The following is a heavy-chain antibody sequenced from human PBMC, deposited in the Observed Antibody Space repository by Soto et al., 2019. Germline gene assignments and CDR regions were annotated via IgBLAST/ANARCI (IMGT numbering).Heavy chain of an antibody. CDR3: AKGGPYSDSELGY. CDR2: ISMTSKVT. CDR1: GFTFSSYA. D-gene: IGHD4-17*01. V-gene: IGHV3-23*05. J-gene: IGHJ4*02. Sequence: PGGSLRLSCAASGFTFSSYAMTWVRQAPGKGLEWVSTISMTSKVTYYSDSVKGRFTISRDNSKDTLYLETSSLRAEDTALYFCAKGGPYSDSELGYWGQGTLVTVSS.